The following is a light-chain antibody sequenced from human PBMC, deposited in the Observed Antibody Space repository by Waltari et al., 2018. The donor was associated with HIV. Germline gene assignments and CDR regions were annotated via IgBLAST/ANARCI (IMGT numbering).Light chain of an antibody. Sequence: DIVLTQSPDSLAASLGEGATINCKSSQSISHSSNNNNYLTWLQHKPGQPPKLLSHGASNRESRVPDRCSGSGSGTDFTLTISGLQAEDVAVYYCQQYYNTPRTFGQGTRVEIK. CDR3: QQYYNTPRT. J-gene: IGKJ1*01. CDR2: GAS. CDR1: QSISHSSNNNNY. V-gene: IGKV4-1*01.